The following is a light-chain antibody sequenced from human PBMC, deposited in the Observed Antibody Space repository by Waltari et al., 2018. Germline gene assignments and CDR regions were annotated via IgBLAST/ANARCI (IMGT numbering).Light chain of an antibody. V-gene: IGLV2-14*01. J-gene: IGLJ2*01. CDR3: SSYTSRCTVV. CDR1: SSDDGGYNY. Sequence: QSAPSQPASVSGSPGQSITISCTGSSSDDGGYNYVSWYQQHPGKAPKLLIYEVSNRPSWVSNRCRGSLSGNTASLTISGLQAEDEADYYCSSYTSRCTVVFGGGTKVTVL. CDR2: EVS.